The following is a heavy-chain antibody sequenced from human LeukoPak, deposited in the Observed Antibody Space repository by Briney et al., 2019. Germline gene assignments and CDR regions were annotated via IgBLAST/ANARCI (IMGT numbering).Heavy chain of an antibody. CDR3: ARADYYETSGPFGY. CDR1: SFIFSNYW. D-gene: IGHD3-22*01. CDR2: INQDGSEK. J-gene: IGHJ4*02. Sequence: GESLRLSCAASSFIFSNYWMSWVRQAPGKGLEWVANINQDGSEKYYVDSVKGRFTISRDNAKNSLYLQMNSLRAEDTAVYYCARADYYETSGPFGYWGQGTLVIVSS. V-gene: IGHV3-7*02.